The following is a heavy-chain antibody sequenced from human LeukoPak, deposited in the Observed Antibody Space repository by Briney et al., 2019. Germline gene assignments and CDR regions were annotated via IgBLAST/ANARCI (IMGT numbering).Heavy chain of an antibody. Sequence: PGGSLRLSCAAFGFTFSSYWMSWVRQAPGKGLEWVANIKQDGSEKYYVDSVKGRFTISRDNAKNSLYLQMNSLRAEDTAVYYCARGAREQWLTPIVDYWGQGTLVTVSS. CDR3: ARGAREQWLTPIVDY. CDR2: IKQDGSEK. D-gene: IGHD6-19*01. V-gene: IGHV3-7*03. J-gene: IGHJ4*02. CDR1: GFTFSSYW.